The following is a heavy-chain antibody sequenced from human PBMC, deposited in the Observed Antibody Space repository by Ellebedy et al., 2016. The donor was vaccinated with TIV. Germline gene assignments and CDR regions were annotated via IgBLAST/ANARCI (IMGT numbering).Heavy chain of an antibody. J-gene: IGHJ4*02. CDR2: INEDGSEK. D-gene: IGHD6-19*01. CDR1: GFTFSSYW. V-gene: IGHV3-7*01. CDR3: ARDQWLGRAYYFDS. Sequence: GGSLRLSCAASGFTFSSYWINWVRQAPGKGLEWVATINEDGSEKKYVDSVTGRFTISRDNAKNSLYLQMNSLTDKDTAVYYCARDQWLGRAYYFDSWGQGTLVTVSS.